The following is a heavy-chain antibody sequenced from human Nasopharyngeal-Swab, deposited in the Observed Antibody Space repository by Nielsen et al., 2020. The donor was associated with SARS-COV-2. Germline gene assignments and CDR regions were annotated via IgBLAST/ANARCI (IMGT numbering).Heavy chain of an antibody. CDR2: IRSEAYGGTT. Sequence: GESLKISCTASGFTFGDYAMSWFRQAPGKGLEWVGFIRSEAYGGTTEYAASVKARFTISRDDSKSIAFSQMNSLKTEDTAVYYCTTGGSTFYPYGSGSYLDYWGQGTLVTVSS. V-gene: IGHV3-49*03. J-gene: IGHJ4*02. CDR1: GFTFGDYA. CDR3: TTGGSTFYPYGSGSYLDY. D-gene: IGHD3-10*01.